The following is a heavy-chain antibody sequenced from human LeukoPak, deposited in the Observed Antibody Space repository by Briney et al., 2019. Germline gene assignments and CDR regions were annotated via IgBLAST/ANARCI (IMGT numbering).Heavy chain of an antibody. Sequence: ASVKVSCKASGYTFTSYAMHWVRQAPGQRLEWMGWINAGNGNTKYSQKFQGRVTITRDTSASTAYMELSSLRSEDTAVYYCARGPRYDFWSGYLDCWFDPWGQGTLVTVSS. J-gene: IGHJ5*02. D-gene: IGHD3-3*01. CDR2: INAGNGNT. CDR1: GYTFTSYA. CDR3: ARGPRYDFWSGYLDCWFDP. V-gene: IGHV1-3*01.